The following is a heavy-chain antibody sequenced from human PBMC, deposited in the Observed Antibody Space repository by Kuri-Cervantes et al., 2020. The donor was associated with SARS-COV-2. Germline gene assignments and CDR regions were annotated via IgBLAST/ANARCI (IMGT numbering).Heavy chain of an antibody. D-gene: IGHD1-26*01. CDR2: IEQDGSEK. V-gene: IGHV3-7*03. CDR1: RFTFSSYW. CDR3: AKVVRGSYDY. Sequence: GESLKISCAASRFTFSSYWMSWVRQAPGKGLEWVANIEQDGSEKYYVDSVKGRFTISRDNAKNSLYLQMNSLRAEDTAVYYCAKVVRGSYDYWGQGTLVTVSS. J-gene: IGHJ4*02.